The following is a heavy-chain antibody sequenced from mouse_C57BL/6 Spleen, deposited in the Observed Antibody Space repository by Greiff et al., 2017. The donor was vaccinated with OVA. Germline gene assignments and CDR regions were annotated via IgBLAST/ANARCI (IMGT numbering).Heavy chain of an antibody. CDR1: GYAFSSSW. Sequence: QVQLKQSGPELVKPGASVKISCKASGYAFSSSWMNWVKQRPGKGLEWIGRIYPGDGDTNYNGKFKGKATLTADKSSSTAYMQRSSVTAEDSAVYVGARSEKPLDGYAYAMDYWGQGTSVTVSS. D-gene: IGHD2-2*01. CDR3: ARSEKPLDGYAYAMDY. CDR2: IYPGDGDT. J-gene: IGHJ4*01. V-gene: IGHV1-82*01.